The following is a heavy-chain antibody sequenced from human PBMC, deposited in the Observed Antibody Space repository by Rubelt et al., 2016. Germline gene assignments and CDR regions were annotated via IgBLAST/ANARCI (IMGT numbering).Heavy chain of an antibody. CDR2: IYHSGST. CDR1: GYSISSGYY. Sequence: QVQLQESGPGLVKPSETLSLTCTVSGYSISSGYYWGWIRQPPGKGLEWIGSIYHSGSTYYNPSLKSRVTISVDTSKNQFSLKLSSVTAADTAVYYCAREGRITMIVEDCMDVWGQGTTVTVSS. J-gene: IGHJ6*02. D-gene: IGHD3-22*01. CDR3: AREGRITMIVEDCMDV. V-gene: IGHV4-38-2*02.